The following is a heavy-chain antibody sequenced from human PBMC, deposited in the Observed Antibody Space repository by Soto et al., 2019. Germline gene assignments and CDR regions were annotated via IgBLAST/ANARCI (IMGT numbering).Heavy chain of an antibody. CDR1: GFTFTSSA. CDR3: AADRAIAAAGIG. CDR2: IVVGSGNT. D-gene: IGHD6-13*01. J-gene: IGHJ4*02. V-gene: IGHV1-58*01. Sequence: SVKVSCKASGFTFTSSAVQWVRQARGQRLEWIGWIVVGSGNTNYAQKFQERVTITRDMSTSTAYMELSSLRSEDTAVYYCAADRAIAAAGIGWGQGTLVTVS.